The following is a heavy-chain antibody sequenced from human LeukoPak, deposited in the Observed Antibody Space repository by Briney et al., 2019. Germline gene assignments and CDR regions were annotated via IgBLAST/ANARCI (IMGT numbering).Heavy chain of an antibody. CDR1: GGPISSSSYY. CDR3: ARPLGYCSGGSCYGDAFDI. V-gene: IGHV4-39*02. D-gene: IGHD2-15*01. Sequence: SETLSLTCTVSGGPISSSSYYWGWIRQPPGKKLEWIGSIHYSGRTYDNPSLKSRVTISLDTSKNHFSLKLSSVTAADTAVYYCARPLGYCSGGSCYGDAFDIWGQGTMVTVSS. J-gene: IGHJ3*02. CDR2: IHYSGRT.